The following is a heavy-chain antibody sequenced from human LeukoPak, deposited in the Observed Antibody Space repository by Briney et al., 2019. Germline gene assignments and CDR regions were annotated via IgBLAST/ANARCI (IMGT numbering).Heavy chain of an antibody. CDR1: GFTFSSYG. CDR2: IRYDGSNK. Sequence: GGSLRLSCAASGFTFSSYGMHWVRQAPGKGLEWVAFIRYDGSNKYYADSVKGRFTISRDNAKNSLYLQMNSLRAEDTAVYYCAREPAYCSSTSCYPDAFDIWGQGTMVTVSS. CDR3: AREPAYCSSTSCYPDAFDI. D-gene: IGHD2-2*01. V-gene: IGHV3-30*02. J-gene: IGHJ3*02.